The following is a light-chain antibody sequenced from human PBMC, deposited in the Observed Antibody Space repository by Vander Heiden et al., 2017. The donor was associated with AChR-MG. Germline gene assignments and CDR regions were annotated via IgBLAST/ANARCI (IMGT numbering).Light chain of an antibody. Sequence: SYVLTPPPSVSVAPAQMARLTCGGNCLGSKTVHWYQQKPGQAPVVVVQDDSDRPSGIPERFSGSNSGNTATLTISRVEAGDEADYHCQVWDSSSDHWVFGGGTRLIVL. J-gene: IGLJ3*02. CDR2: DDS. CDR1: CLGSKT. V-gene: IGLV3-21*02. CDR3: QVWDSSSDHWV.